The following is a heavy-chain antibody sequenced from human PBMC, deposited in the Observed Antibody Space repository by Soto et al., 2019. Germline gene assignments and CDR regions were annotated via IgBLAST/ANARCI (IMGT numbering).Heavy chain of an antibody. J-gene: IGHJ6*02. Sequence: GGSLRLSCAASGFTFSSYWMSWVRQAPGKGLEWVANIKQDGSEKYYVDSVKGRFTISRDNAKNSLYLQMNSLRAEDTAVYYCARGGYDFWSGYSPYVYYYGMDVWGQGTTVT. CDR2: IKQDGSEK. CDR3: ARGGYDFWSGYSPYVYYYGMDV. V-gene: IGHV3-7*01. D-gene: IGHD3-3*01. CDR1: GFTFSSYW.